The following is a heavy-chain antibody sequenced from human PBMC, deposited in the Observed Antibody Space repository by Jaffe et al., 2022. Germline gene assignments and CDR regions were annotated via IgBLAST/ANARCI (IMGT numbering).Heavy chain of an antibody. CDR2: IYYTGDT. CDR3: ARGYFSSWYYFDL. Sequence: QMRQSGPGLVKPSETLSLACTVSLSRGSVGSYTHYWSWVRQTPGERLEWLGYIYYTGDTKYNPSLKSRVTISLDASKNQFSLNLTSVTAADTAIYYCARGYFSSWYYFDLWGQGTLVTVSS. D-gene: IGHD6-13*01. J-gene: IGHJ4*02. CDR1: RGSVGSYTHY. V-gene: IGHV4-61*01.